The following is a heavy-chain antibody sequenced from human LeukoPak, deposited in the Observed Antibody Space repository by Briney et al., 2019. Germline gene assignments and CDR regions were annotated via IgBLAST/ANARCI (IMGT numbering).Heavy chain of an antibody. CDR1: GGSISSYF. D-gene: IGHD2-2*01. J-gene: IGHJ4*02. Sequence: SETLSLTCTVSGGSISSYFWSWIRQPPGKELEWIGYIYSSGSTSYNHSLKSRVTISVDTSKNQFSLKLTSVTAADTAVYYCARGGSRVFDFWGQGTLVTVSS. CDR2: IYSSGST. V-gene: IGHV4-4*09. CDR3: ARGGSRVFDF.